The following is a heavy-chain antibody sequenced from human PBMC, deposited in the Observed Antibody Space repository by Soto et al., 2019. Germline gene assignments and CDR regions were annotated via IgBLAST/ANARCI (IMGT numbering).Heavy chain of an antibody. CDR3: ARDFSVDYFDY. CDR1: GDSITSNSYF. V-gene: IGHV4-39*02. Sequence: SETLSLTCTVSGDSITSNSYFWAWIRQPPGKGLEWIGSIYYSGTTYYNPSLKSRVTISVDRSKNQFSLKLSSVTAADTAVYYCARDFSVDYFDYWGQGALVT. J-gene: IGHJ4*02. CDR2: IYYSGTT.